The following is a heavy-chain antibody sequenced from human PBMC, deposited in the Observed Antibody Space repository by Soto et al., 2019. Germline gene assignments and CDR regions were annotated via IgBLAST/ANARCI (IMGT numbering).Heavy chain of an antibody. D-gene: IGHD6-13*01. CDR3: ARCSGWYGQCYFDC. J-gene: IGHJ4*02. CDR2: LYSDGRT. V-gene: IGHV3-53*02. CDR1: GFIVSSSY. Sequence: DVQLVETGGGLIQPGGSLRLSCAASGFIVSSSYMSWVRQAPGKGLGWVSVLYSDGRTYYADSVKGRFTISRDNSKNTLYLQMNSLSAEDTAVYYCARCSGWYGQCYFDCWGQGTLVTVSS.